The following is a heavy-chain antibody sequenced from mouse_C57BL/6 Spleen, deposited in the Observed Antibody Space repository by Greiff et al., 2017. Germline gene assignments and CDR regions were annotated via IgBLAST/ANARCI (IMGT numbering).Heavy chain of an antibody. CDR2: IRSKSNNYAT. V-gene: IGHV10-1*01. CDR1: GFSFNTYA. D-gene: IGHD1-1*01. J-gene: IGHJ1*03. CDR3: VRHNYYGSRGLYWYFDV. Sequence: DVKLVESGGGLVQPKGSLKLSCAASGFSFNTYAMNWVRQAPGKGLEWVARIRSKSNNYATYYADSVKDRFTISRDDSESMLYLQMNNLKTEDTAMYYCVRHNYYGSRGLYWYFDVWGTGTTVTVSS.